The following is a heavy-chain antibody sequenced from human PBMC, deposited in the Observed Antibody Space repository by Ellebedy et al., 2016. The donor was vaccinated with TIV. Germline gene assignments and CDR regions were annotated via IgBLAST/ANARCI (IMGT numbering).Heavy chain of an antibody. CDR1: GYTFTNHW. CDR2: IDPGDSDA. CDR3: ARHSHYLFYFNGMDV. J-gene: IGHJ6*02. D-gene: IGHD1-26*01. V-gene: IGHV5-51*01. Sequence: GESLKISCKASGYTFTNHWIAWVRQMPGKGLEWMVIIDPGDSDARSHPSFEGQVTISADKSVTTAYLRLSSLKTSDTATYYCARHSHYLFYFNGMDVWGQGTTVTVSS.